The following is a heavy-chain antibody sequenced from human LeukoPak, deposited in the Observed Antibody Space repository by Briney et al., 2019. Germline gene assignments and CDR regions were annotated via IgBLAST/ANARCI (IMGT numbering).Heavy chain of an antibody. D-gene: IGHD1-26*01. CDR3: ARDLSGNKYGHFDY. Sequence: ASVEVSCKASGYTFTNYYFHWVRQAPGQGLEWMGIISPSGGTTNYAQKFQGRLTMTRDTSTRTVYMELSSLRSEDTAVYYCARDLSGNKYGHFDYWGQGTLVTVSS. CDR2: ISPSGGTT. J-gene: IGHJ4*02. CDR1: GYTFTNYY. V-gene: IGHV1-46*01.